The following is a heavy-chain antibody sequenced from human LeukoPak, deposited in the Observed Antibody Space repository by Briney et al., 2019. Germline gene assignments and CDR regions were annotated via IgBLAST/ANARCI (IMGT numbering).Heavy chain of an antibody. V-gene: IGHV4-39*07. D-gene: IGHD6-19*01. Sequence: SETLSLTCTVSGGSISSSSYYWGWIRQPPGKGLEWIGSIYYSGSTYYNPSLKSRVTISVDTSKNQFSLKLSSVTAADTAVYYCARVVSSGWYYFDYWGQGTLVTVSS. CDR2: IYYSGST. CDR3: ARVVSSGWYYFDY. J-gene: IGHJ4*02. CDR1: GGSISSSSYY.